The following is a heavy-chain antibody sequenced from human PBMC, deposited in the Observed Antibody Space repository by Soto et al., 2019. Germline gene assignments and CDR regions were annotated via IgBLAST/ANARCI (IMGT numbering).Heavy chain of an antibody. V-gene: IGHV4-30-2*01. CDR3: ARVGSSWYFVWFDP. J-gene: IGHJ5*02. CDR2: IYHSGST. D-gene: IGHD6-13*01. CDR1: GGSISSGGYS. Sequence: SETLSLTCAVSGGSISSGGYSWSWIRQPPGKGLEWIGYIYHSGSTYYNPSLKSRVTISVDRSKNQFSLKLSSVTAADTAVYYCARVGSSWYFVWFDPWGQGTLVTVSS.